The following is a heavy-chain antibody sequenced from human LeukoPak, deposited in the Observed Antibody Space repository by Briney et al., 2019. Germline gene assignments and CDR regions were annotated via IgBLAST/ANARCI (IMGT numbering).Heavy chain of an antibody. V-gene: IGHV3-21*01. D-gene: IGHD5-12*01. Sequence: GGSLRLSYPPSGFTFSSDSMNWVRQAPGKGLEWVSSISSSSSYIYYADSVKGRFTISRDNAKNSLYLQMNSLRAEDTAVYYCARYREVATIVSWFDPWGQGTLVTVSS. CDR3: ARYREVATIVSWFDP. CDR2: ISSSSSYI. CDR1: GFTFSSDS. J-gene: IGHJ5*02.